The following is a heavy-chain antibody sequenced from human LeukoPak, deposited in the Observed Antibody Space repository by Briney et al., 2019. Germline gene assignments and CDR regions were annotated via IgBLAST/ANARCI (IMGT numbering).Heavy chain of an antibody. J-gene: IGHJ6*03. Sequence: ASXXVSCKASGGTFISYAISWVRQAPGQGLEWMGGIIPIFGTANYAQKFQGRVTITADESTSTAYMELSSLRSEDTAVYYCARSRYYYYYMDVWGKGTTVTVSS. CDR2: IIPIFGTA. V-gene: IGHV1-69*13. CDR1: GGTFISYA. CDR3: ARSRYYYYYMDV.